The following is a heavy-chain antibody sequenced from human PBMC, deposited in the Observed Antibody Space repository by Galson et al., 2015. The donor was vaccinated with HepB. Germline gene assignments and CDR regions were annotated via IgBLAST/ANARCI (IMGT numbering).Heavy chain of an antibody. CDR3: ASDRGEQWLFGFDY. Sequence: SVKVSCKASGYTFTGYYMHWVRQAPGQGLEWMGWINPNSGGTNYAQKFQGRVTMTRDTSISTAYMELSRLRSDDTAVYYCASDRGEQWLFGFDYWGQGTLVTVSS. J-gene: IGHJ4*02. CDR2: INPNSGGT. CDR1: GYTFTGYY. D-gene: IGHD6-19*01. V-gene: IGHV1-2*02.